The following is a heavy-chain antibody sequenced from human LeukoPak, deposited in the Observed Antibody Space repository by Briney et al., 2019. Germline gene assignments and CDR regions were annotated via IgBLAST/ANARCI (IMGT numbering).Heavy chain of an antibody. D-gene: IGHD2-2*01. Sequence: ESGPVLVNPTETLTLTCTVSGFSLSNAIMGVSWIRQPPGKALEWLAHTFSNDEKSYSTSLKSRLTISKDTSKSQVVLTMTNMDPVDTATYYCARMMEDIVVVPAPNWFDPWGQGTLVTVSS. J-gene: IGHJ5*02. V-gene: IGHV2-26*01. CDR2: TFSNDEK. CDR1: GFSLSNAIMG. CDR3: ARMMEDIVVVPAPNWFDP.